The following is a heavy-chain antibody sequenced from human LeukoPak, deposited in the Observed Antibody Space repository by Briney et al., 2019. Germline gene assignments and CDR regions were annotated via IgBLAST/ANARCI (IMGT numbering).Heavy chain of an antibody. J-gene: IGHJ4*02. D-gene: IGHD6-19*01. CDR3: ARDKGDDSGWDY. Sequence: GGSLRLSCAASGFTFSSYEMNWVRQAPGKGLEWLSHIRRSGTNIYSADSVKGRFTFYRDNAKKTLYLKMSGMRADDSAVYCCARDKGDDSGWDYWGQGILVTVSS. CDR1: GFTFSSYE. CDR2: IRRSGTNI. V-gene: IGHV3-48*03.